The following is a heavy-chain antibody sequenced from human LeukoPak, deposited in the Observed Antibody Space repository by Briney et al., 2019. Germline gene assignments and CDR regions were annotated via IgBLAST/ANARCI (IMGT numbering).Heavy chain of an antibody. J-gene: IGHJ4*02. Sequence: PGGSLRLSCAASGFTFRSYEMNWVRQAPGKGLEWVSYISSSGSTIYYADSVKGRFTISRDSAKNSLYLQMNSLRAEDTAVYYCARPLWFGDIGDYWGQGTLVTVSS. CDR3: ARPLWFGDIGDY. V-gene: IGHV3-48*03. D-gene: IGHD3-10*01. CDR1: GFTFRSYE. CDR2: ISSSGSTI.